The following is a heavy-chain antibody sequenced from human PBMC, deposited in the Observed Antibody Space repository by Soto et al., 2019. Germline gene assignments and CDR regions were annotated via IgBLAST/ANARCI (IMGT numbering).Heavy chain of an antibody. D-gene: IGHD3-9*01. CDR3: ARVPYYDILTGYYNYYYYGMDV. CDR1: GGSISSGGYY. Sequence: SETLSLTCTVSGGSISSGGYYWSWIRQHPGKGLEWIGYIYYSGSTYYNPSLKSRVTISVDTSKNQFSLKLSSVTAADTAVYYCARVPYYDILTGYYNYYYYGMDVWGQGTTVTVSS. J-gene: IGHJ6*02. V-gene: IGHV4-31*03. CDR2: IYYSGST.